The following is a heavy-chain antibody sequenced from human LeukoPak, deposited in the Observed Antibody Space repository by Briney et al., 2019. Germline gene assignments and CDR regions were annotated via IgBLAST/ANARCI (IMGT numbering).Heavy chain of an antibody. V-gene: IGHV4-59*08. J-gene: IGHJ4*02. CDR1: GGSISSYC. CDR3: ASGYDSSGYYSFDY. Sequence: SETLSLTCTVSGGSISSYCWSWIRQPPGKGLEWIGYIYYSGSTNYNPSLKSRVTISVDTSKNQFSLKLSSVTAADTAVYYCASGYDSSGYYSFDYWGQGTLVTVSS. CDR2: IYYSGST. D-gene: IGHD3-22*01.